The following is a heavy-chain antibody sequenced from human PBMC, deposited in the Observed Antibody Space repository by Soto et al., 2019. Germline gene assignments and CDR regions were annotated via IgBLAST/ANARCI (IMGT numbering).Heavy chain of an antibody. CDR2: ISSSGSTI. V-gene: IGHV3-48*03. J-gene: IGHJ6*02. CDR1: GFTFSSYE. Sequence: EVQLVESGGGLVQPGGSLRLSCAASGFTFSSYEMNWVRQAPGKGLEWVSYISSSGSTIYYADSVKGRFTISRDNAKNSLYLQMNSLRAEDTAVYYCARDQGYCSSTSCPHGMDVWGQGTTVTVSS. CDR3: ARDQGYCSSTSCPHGMDV. D-gene: IGHD2-2*01.